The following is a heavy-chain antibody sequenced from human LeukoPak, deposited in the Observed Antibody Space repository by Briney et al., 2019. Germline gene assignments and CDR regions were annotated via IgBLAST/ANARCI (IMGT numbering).Heavy chain of an antibody. CDR3: ARDGYDSI. CDR1: GFTFSNYW. D-gene: IGHD3-22*01. J-gene: IGHJ4*02. CDR2: IKLDGSDK. V-gene: IGHV3-7*01. Sequence: GGSLRLSCAASGFTFSNYWMSCVRQAPGKGLEWVANIKLDGSDKFYVDSVKGRFTISRDNAKNSLFLQMNSLRAEDTAVYFCARDGYDSIWGQGTLVTVSS.